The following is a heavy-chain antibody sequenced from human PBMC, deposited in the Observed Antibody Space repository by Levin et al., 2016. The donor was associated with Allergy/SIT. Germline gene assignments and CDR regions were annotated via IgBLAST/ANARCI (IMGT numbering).Heavy chain of an antibody. J-gene: IGHJ6*02. CDR2: ISAYNGNT. D-gene: IGHD5-18*01. V-gene: IGHV1-18*01. Sequence: WVRQAPGQGLEWMGWISAYNGNTNYAQKLQGRVTMTTDTSTSTAYMELRSLRSDDTAVYYCARGPGYSYSYGYYYGMDVWGQGTTVTVSS. CDR3: ARGPGYSYSYGYYYGMDV.